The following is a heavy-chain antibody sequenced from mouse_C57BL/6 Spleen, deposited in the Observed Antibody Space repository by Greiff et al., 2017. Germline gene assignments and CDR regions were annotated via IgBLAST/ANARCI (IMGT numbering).Heavy chain of an antibody. D-gene: IGHD2-2*01. V-gene: IGHV1-50*01. CDR2: IDPSDSYT. CDR1: GYTFTSYW. J-gene: IGHJ2*01. Sequence: QVQLQQPGAELVKPGASVKLSCKASGYTFTSYWMQWVKQRPGQGLEWIGEIDPSDSYTNYNQKFKGKATLTVDTSSSTAYMQLSSLTSEDSAVYYGARSPPMVTTTPCDYWGQGTTLTVSS. CDR3: ARSPPMVTTTPCDY.